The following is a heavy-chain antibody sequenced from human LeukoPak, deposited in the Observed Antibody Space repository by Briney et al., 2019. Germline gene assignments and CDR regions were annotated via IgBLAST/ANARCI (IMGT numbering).Heavy chain of an antibody. CDR2: INPNSGGT. J-gene: IGHJ4*02. Sequence: GASVRVSCKASGYTFTGYYMHWVRQAPGQGLEWMGWINPNSGGTNYAQKFQGRVTMTRDTSISTAYMDLSRLRSDDTAVYYCAREISSTVVTRYFDYWGQGTLVTVSS. D-gene: IGHD4-23*01. V-gene: IGHV1-2*02. CDR3: AREISSTVVTRYFDY. CDR1: GYTFTGYY.